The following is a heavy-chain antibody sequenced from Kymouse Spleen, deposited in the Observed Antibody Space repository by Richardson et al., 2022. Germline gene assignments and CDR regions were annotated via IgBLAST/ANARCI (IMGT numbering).Heavy chain of an antibody. CDR2: IYHSGST. J-gene: IGHJ6*02. V-gene: IGHV4-4*02. D-gene: IGHD6-13*01. CDR1: GGSISSSNW. CDR3: ASRIAADETTTTTVWTS. Sequence: QVQLQESGPGLVKPSGTLSLTCAVSGGSISSSNWWSWVRQPPGKGLEWIGEIYHSGSTNYNPSLKSRVTISVDKSKNQFSLKLSSVTAADTAVYYCASRIAADETTTTTVWTSGAKGPRSPSPQ.